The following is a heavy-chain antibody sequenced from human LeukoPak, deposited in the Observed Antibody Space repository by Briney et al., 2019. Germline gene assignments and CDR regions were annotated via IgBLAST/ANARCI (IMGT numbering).Heavy chain of an antibody. Sequence: SETLSLTCTVSGGSISSYYWSWIRQPPGKGLEWIGYIYYSGSTNYNPSLKSRVTISVDTSNYQFYLKLSSVTAADTAVYYCARGKHYYDSSGYSPFDYWGQGTLVTVSS. CDR2: IYYSGST. J-gene: IGHJ4*02. CDR1: GGSISSYY. CDR3: ARGKHYYDSSGYSPFDY. V-gene: IGHV4-59*01. D-gene: IGHD3-22*01.